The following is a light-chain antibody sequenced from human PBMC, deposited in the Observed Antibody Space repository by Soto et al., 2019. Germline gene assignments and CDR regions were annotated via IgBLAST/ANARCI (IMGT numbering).Light chain of an antibody. J-gene: IGKJ1*01. CDR1: QSVSSN. Sequence: ETVMTQSPATLSVSPGERATLSCRASQSVSSNLAWYQQKPGQAPRLLIYGASTRATGIPARFSGSGSGTEFTLTISSLQSEDFAVYYCQQYGTWWTFGQGTKVEIK. CDR2: GAS. V-gene: IGKV3-15*01. CDR3: QQYGTWWT.